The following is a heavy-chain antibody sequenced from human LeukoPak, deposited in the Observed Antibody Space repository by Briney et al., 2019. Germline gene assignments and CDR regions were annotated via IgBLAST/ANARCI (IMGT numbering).Heavy chain of an antibody. J-gene: IGHJ5*02. CDR1: GASISSGGYY. CDR3: ARDSLLTRAFDP. V-gene: IGHV4-31*03. D-gene: IGHD3-16*01. CDR2: MDYSGST. Sequence: SQTLSLTCTVSGASISSGGYYWSWLREHPGKGLEWLGYMDYSGSTYNNPSLKGRVTISVDTSKDQFTLKLSSETAADTAVYYCARDSLLTRAFDPWGQGTLVTVSS.